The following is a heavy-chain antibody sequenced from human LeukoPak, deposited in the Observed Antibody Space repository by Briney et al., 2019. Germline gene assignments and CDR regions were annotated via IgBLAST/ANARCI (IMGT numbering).Heavy chain of an antibody. D-gene: IGHD5-24*01. J-gene: IGHJ4*02. Sequence: PGGSLRLSCAGSGFTFSNARMSWVRQAPGKGLEGVGRIKSKTDGGTTDYAAPVRGIFTISRDDSKNTLYLQMNSLKTEDTAVYYCTTGLEMATIRDYWGQGTLVTVSS. V-gene: IGHV3-15*01. CDR2: IKSKTDGGTT. CDR3: TTGLEMATIRDY. CDR1: GFTFSNAR.